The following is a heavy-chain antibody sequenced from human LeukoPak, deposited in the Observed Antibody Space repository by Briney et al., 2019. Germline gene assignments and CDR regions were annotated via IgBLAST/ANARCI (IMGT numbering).Heavy chain of an antibody. V-gene: IGHV3-48*04. CDR1: GFTFSSYS. CDR2: ISSSSSTI. CDR3: ARVWSSGYTKDY. J-gene: IGHJ4*02. Sequence: GGSLRLPCAASGFTFSSYSIDWVRQAPGKGLEWLSYISSSSSTIYYADSVKGRFTISRDNAKNSVYLQMNSLRAEDTAVYYCARVWSSGYTKDYWGQGTLVTVSS. D-gene: IGHD3-22*01.